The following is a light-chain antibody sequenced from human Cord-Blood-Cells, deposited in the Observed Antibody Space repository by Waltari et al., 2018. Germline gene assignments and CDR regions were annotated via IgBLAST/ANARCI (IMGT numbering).Light chain of an antibody. Sequence: QSALTQPASVSGSPGQSITISCPGTCSDVGGYNYVSWYQQHPGKATKLMLYDVSNRPSGVSNRFFGSKSGNTASLTISGLQAEDEADYYCSSYTSSSVVFGGGTKLTVL. V-gene: IGLV2-14*01. J-gene: IGLJ2*01. CDR3: SSYTSSSVV. CDR2: DVS. CDR1: CSDVGGYNY.